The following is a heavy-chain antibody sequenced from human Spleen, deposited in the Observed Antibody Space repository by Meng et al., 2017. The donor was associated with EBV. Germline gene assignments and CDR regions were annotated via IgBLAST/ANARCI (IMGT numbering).Heavy chain of an antibody. V-gene: IGHV4-61*01. Sequence: QVQLQESGPGLVKPSETLSLTCTVSGGSVTSGLYYWSWIRQPPGKGLEWIGNVYYSGSTNYNPSLQSRVTISRDASKNQFSLRLNSVTTADTAVYYCARENRGHYDTSDSWGQGTLVTVSS. D-gene: IGHD3-22*01. J-gene: IGHJ4*02. CDR3: ARENRGHYDTSDS. CDR2: VYYSGST. CDR1: GGSVTSGLYY.